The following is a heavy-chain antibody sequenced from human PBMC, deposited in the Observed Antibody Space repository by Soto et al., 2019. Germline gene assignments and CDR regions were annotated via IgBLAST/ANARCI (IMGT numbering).Heavy chain of an antibody. CDR3: ARHAYSTSWYLVLGVDY. CDR2: IYYSGST. D-gene: IGHD6-13*01. J-gene: IGHJ4*02. CDR1: GGSISRYY. Sequence: QVQPQESGPGLVKPSETLSLTCTVSGGSISRYYWSWIRQPPGKGLEWIGYIYYSGSTNYNPSLESRVTISVDTSKSQFSLKLSSVTAADTAVYYCARHAYSTSWYLVLGVDYWGQGTLVTVSS. V-gene: IGHV4-59*08.